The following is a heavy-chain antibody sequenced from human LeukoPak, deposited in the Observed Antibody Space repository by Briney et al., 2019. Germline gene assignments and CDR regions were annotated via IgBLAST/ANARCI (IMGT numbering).Heavy chain of an antibody. CDR2: IYHSGST. V-gene: IGHV4-38-2*02. J-gene: IGHJ5*02. CDR1: GYSISSGYY. D-gene: IGHD3-10*01. Sequence: PSETLSLTCAVSGYSISSGYYWGWIRQPPGKGLEWIGSIYHSGSTYYNPSLKSRVTISVDTSKNQFSLKLSSVTAADTAVYYCAREFTMVRGVTLNWFDPWGQGTLVTVSS. CDR3: AREFTMVRGVTLNWFDP.